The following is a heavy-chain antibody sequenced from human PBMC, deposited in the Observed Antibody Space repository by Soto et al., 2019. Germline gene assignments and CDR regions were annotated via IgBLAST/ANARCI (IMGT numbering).Heavy chain of an antibody. J-gene: IGHJ4*02. CDR2: INPGGGRT. D-gene: IGHD3-10*01. CDR3: VRDHYYGSGSYNFFDF. V-gene: IGHV1-46*03. Sequence: ASVKVSCKASGYTFTKYSIHWVRQAPGQGLEWMGIINPGGGRTTSAQRFQGRVTMTRDTSTSTVYMELSSLRPEDTAVYYCVRDHYYGSGSYNFFDFWGQGAPVTVSS. CDR1: GYTFTKYS.